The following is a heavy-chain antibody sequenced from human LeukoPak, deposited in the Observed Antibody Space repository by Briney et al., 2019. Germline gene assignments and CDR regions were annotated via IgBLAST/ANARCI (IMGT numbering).Heavy chain of an antibody. CDR3: TSYLLRYFDWLPKTNRGYYFDY. J-gene: IGHJ4*02. D-gene: IGHD3-9*01. V-gene: IGHV3-15*01. Sequence: GGSLRLSCAASGFTFSNAWMSWARQAPRKGLEWVGRIKSKTDGGTPDYAAPVKGRFTISRDDSKSTLYLRMNSLKTEDTAVYYCTSYLLRYFDWLPKTNRGYYFDYWGQGTLVTVSS. CDR2: IKSKTDGGTP. CDR1: GFTFSNAW.